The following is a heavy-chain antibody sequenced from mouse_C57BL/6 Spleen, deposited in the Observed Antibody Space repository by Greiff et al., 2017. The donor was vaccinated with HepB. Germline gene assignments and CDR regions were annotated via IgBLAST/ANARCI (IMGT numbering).Heavy chain of an antibody. V-gene: IGHV1-82*01. Sequence: VQLQQSGPELVKPGASVKISCKASGYAFSSSWMNWVKQRPGKGLEWIGRIYPGDGDTNYNGKFKGKATLTADKSSSTAYMQLSSLTSEDSAVYICARSGGNPALDYWGQGTTLTVSS. D-gene: IGHD2-1*01. CDR2: IYPGDGDT. CDR1: GYAFSSSW. CDR3: ARSGGNPALDY. J-gene: IGHJ2*01.